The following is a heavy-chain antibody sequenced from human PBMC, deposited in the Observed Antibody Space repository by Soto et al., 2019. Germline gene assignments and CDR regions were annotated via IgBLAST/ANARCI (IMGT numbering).Heavy chain of an antibody. V-gene: IGHV3-23*01. J-gene: IGHJ4*02. CDR1: GFTFSSYA. Sequence: GGSLRLSCAASGFTFSSYAMSWVRQAPGKGLEWVSAISGSGGSTYYADSVKGRFTISRDNSKNTLYLQMNSLRAEDTAVYYCAKKGDIAVAGGNFDYWGQGTLVTVSS. CDR2: ISGSGGST. CDR3: AKKGDIAVAGGNFDY. D-gene: IGHD6-19*01.